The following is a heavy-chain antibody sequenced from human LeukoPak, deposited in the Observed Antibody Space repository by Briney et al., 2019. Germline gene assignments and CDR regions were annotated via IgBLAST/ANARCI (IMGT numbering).Heavy chain of an antibody. CDR3: ANVNGSDYGVRGYFDL. Sequence: ASVKVSCKASGGTFSSYAISWVRQAPGQGLEWMGGIIPIFGTANYAQKFQGRVTITTDESTSTAYMELSSLRSEDTAVYYCANVNGSDYGVRGYFDLWGRGTLVTVSS. CDR2: IIPIFGTA. J-gene: IGHJ2*01. D-gene: IGHD4-17*01. CDR1: GGTFSSYA. V-gene: IGHV1-69*05.